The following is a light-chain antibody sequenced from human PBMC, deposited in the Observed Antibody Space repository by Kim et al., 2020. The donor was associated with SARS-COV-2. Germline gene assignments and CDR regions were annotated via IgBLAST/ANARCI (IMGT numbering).Light chain of an antibody. V-gene: IGLV6-57*03. J-gene: IGLJ3*02. CDR3: QSYDSSNQV. Sequence: TVTISCTRSRASIASNYVQWYQQRPGSAPNTVIYEDNQRPSGVPDRFSGSIDSSSNSASLTISGLKTEDEADYSCQSYDSSNQVFGGGTQLTVL. CDR2: EDN. CDR1: RASIASNY.